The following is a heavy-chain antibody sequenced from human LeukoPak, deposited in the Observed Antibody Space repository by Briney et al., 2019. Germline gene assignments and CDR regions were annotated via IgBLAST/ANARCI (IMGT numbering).Heavy chain of an antibody. D-gene: IGHD2-2*01. J-gene: IGHJ3*01. CDR2: IYYSGST. CDR1: GASISSYY. CDR3: ACLYWSTSTCSHLDAFDL. Sequence: SETLPLTCTVSGASISSYYWSWIRQPPGKGLEYIGYIYYSGSTDYNPSLKSRVTISLDTSKNQLSLKLSPVTAADTAVYYCACLYWSTSTCSHLDAFDLWGHGTMVTVSS. V-gene: IGHV4-59*01.